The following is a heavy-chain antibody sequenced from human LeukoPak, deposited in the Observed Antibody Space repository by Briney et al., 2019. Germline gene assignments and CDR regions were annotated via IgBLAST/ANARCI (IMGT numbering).Heavy chain of an antibody. CDR3: ARDRHLLDYDFWSGYHFDY. J-gene: IGHJ4*02. CDR2: ISYDGSNK. Sequence: GGSLRLSCAASGFTFSDYWMSWMRQAPGKGLEWVAVISYDGSNKYYADSVKGRFTISRDNSKNTLYLQMNSLRAEDTAVYYCARDRHLLDYDFWSGYHFDYWGQGTLVTVSS. V-gene: IGHV3-30-3*01. CDR1: GFTFSDYW. D-gene: IGHD3-3*01.